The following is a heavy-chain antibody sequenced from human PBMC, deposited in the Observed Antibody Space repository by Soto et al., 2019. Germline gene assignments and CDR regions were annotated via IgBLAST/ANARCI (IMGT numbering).Heavy chain of an antibody. J-gene: IGHJ4*02. CDR1: GFTFTRYS. CDR3: ARESEDLTSNFDY. V-gene: IGHV3-21*01. Sequence: NPGGSRRLSCAASGFTFTRYSMNWVRQAPGKGLEWVSSISSTTNYIYYADSMKGRFTVSRDNAKNSVYLEMNSLSAEDTAVYYCARESEDLTSNFDYWGQGTLVTVSS. CDR2: ISSTTNYI.